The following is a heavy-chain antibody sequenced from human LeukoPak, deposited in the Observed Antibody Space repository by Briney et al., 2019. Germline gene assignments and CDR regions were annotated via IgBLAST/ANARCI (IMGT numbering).Heavy chain of an antibody. V-gene: IGHV3-30*02. D-gene: IGHD6-13*01. CDR1: GFTFSSYG. Sequence: GGSLRLSCAASGFTFSSYGIHWVRQAPGKGLEWVAFIRYDGSNKYYADSVKGRFTISRDNSKNTLYLQMNSLRAEDTAVYYCAKLREPYSRTDAFDIWGQGTMVTVSS. CDR3: AKLREPYSRTDAFDI. J-gene: IGHJ3*02. CDR2: IRYDGSNK.